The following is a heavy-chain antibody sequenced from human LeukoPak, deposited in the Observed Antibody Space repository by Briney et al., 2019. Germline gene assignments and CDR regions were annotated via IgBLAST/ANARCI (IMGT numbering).Heavy chain of an antibody. CDR3: ARGATITAFDI. J-gene: IGHJ3*02. D-gene: IGHD5-12*01. CDR2: INHSGST. V-gene: IGHV4-34*01. Sequence: SETLSLTCAVYGGSFSGYYWSWIRQPPGKGLEWIGEINHSGSTNYNPSLKSRVTISVDTSKNQFSLKLSSVTAADTAVYYCARGATITAFDIWGQGTMVTASS. CDR1: GGSFSGYY.